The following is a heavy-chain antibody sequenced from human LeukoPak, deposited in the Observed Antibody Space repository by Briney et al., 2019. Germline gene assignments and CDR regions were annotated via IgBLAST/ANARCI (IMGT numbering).Heavy chain of an antibody. CDR1: GGTFSRYA. CDR3: ARDEGGAAAVHHGRYGMDV. CDR2: LIPILGTP. D-gene: IGHD6-13*01. Sequence: SVKVSCKASGGTFSRYAVSWVRQAPGQGLEWIGGLIPILGTPDYAQKFQGRVTINADESTTTVYMDLSGLRSEDTAVYYCARDEGGAAAVHHGRYGMDVWGQGTTVTVSS. J-gene: IGHJ6*02. V-gene: IGHV1-69*13.